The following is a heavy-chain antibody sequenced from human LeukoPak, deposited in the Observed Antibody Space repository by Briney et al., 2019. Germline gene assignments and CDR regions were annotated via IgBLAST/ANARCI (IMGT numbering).Heavy chain of an antibody. J-gene: IGHJ4*02. V-gene: IGHV4-59*01. Sequence: PSETLSLTCTVSGGSMSGYYWTWIGQPPGKGLEWIGNTFYRGSSNYNPSLRSRVTISVDTSKNQFSLKLSSLTAADTAVYYCVRGGGYFEWDYYFDYWGQGNLVTVSS. CDR1: GGSMSGYY. CDR3: VRGGGYFEWDYYFDY. D-gene: IGHD3-9*01. CDR2: TFYRGSS.